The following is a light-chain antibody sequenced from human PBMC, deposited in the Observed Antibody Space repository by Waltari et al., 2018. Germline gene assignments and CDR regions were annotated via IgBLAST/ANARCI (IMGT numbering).Light chain of an antibody. J-gene: IGLJ3*02. CDR2: GHN. CDR3: QSYDSSVRAWV. V-gene: IGLV1-40*01. Sequence: QSVLTQPPSVSGAPGQSITISCTGSSSNIGAGYDVHWYQHLPGTAPKLLISGHNNRPSGVPDRFSCSKSGTSASLAITGLQAEDESDYYCQSYDSSVRAWVFGGGTKLTVV. CDR1: SSNIGAGYD.